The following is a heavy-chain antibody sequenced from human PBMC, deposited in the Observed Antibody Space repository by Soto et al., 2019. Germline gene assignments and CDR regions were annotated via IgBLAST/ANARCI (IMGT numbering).Heavy chain of an antibody. CDR3: ARGGGSPYHHPEFDF. CDR1: GGSSSGVGCY. V-gene: IGHV4-61*08. Sequence: SETLSVTCTVAGGSSSGVGCYWNWIRQHPGRGLEWIGHIFYSGSTIYNHALKSRVTVSLDTSKNQFSLTLNSVTAADTAVYHCARGGGSPYHHPEFDFWGQGTLVTVSS. D-gene: IGHD6-13*01. J-gene: IGHJ4*02. CDR2: IFYSGST.